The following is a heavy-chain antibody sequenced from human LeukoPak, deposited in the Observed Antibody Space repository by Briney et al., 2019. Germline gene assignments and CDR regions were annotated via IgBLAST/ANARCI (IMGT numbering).Heavy chain of an antibody. Sequence: SETLSLTCSVSGVAITRYCWSWIRQSPGRGLEWIGDISYSGGTRYNPSFESRVTMSQDTSKNQFSLRLNSVTATDSAVYYCGRETDLTVAGGFRNAFDLWGQGTRVTVSS. D-gene: IGHD6-19*01. J-gene: IGHJ3*01. CDR3: GRETDLTVAGGFRNAFDL. CDR2: ISYSGGT. V-gene: IGHV4-59*08. CDR1: GVAITRYC.